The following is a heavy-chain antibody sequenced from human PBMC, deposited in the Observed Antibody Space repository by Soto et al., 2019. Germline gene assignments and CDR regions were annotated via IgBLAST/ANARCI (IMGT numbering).Heavy chain of an antibody. Sequence: SETLSLTCAVYGGSFSGYYWSWIRQPPGKGLEWIGEINHSGSTNYNPSLKSRVTISVDTSKNQFSLKLSSVTAADTAVYYCARAPVRGVIITRFDYWGQGTLVTVSS. V-gene: IGHV4-34*01. D-gene: IGHD3-10*01. J-gene: IGHJ4*02. CDR1: GGSFSGYY. CDR2: INHSGST. CDR3: ARAPVRGVIITRFDY.